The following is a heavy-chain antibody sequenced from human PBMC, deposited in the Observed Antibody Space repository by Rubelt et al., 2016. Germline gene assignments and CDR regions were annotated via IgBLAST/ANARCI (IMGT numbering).Heavy chain of an antibody. CDR1: GFTFSSYW. CDR2: IYSGGST. CDR3: ARDVHH. V-gene: IGHV3-53*01. J-gene: IGHJ4*02. Sequence: EVQLVQSGGGLVQPGGSLRLSCAASGFTFSSYWMHWVRQAPGKGLVWVSVIYSGGSTYYADSVKGRVTSSRDNSKNTLERQMNSLRAEDTAVYYCARDVHHWGQGTLVTVSS. D-gene: IGHD1-1*01.